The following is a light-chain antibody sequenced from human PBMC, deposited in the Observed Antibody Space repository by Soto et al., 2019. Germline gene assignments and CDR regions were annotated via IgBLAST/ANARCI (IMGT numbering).Light chain of an antibody. Sequence: QSALTQPPSASGSPGQSVTISCTGTSSDVGGYKYVSWYQQHPGKAPKLMIFAVNKRPSGVPDRFSGSKSGNTASLTVSGLQAEDEADYYCSSYAGINNLGVFGTGTKRTVL. CDR1: SSDVGGYKY. CDR2: AVN. J-gene: IGLJ1*01. V-gene: IGLV2-8*01. CDR3: SSYAGINNLGV.